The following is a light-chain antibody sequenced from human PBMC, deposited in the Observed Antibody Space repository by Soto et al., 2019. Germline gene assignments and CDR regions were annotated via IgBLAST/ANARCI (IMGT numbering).Light chain of an antibody. J-gene: IGLJ1*01. V-gene: IGLV2-14*01. Sequence: QSALTQPGSVSGSPGQSITISCTGTSRDVGGYNYVSWYQQHPGKAPKLMIYDVSNRPSGVSNRFSGSKSGNTASLTISGLQAEDEDDYYCSSYTSSSTLPFGTGTKLTVL. CDR1: SRDVGGYNY. CDR2: DVS. CDR3: SSYTSSSTLP.